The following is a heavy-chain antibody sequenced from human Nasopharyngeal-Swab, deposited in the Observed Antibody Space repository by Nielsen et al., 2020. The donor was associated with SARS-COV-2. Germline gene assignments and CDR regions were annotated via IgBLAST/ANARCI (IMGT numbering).Heavy chain of an antibody. CDR1: GGSISSYY. J-gene: IGHJ3*02. CDR2: IYYSGST. Sequence: SETLSLTCTVSGGSISSYYWSWIRQPPGKGLEWIGYIYYSGSTNYSPSLKSRVTISVDTSKNQFSLKLSSVTAADTAVYYCARDSGTRQYYDFWSGYDAYAFDIWGQGTMVTVSS. CDR3: ARDSGTRQYYDFWSGYDAYAFDI. V-gene: IGHV4-59*01. D-gene: IGHD3-3*01.